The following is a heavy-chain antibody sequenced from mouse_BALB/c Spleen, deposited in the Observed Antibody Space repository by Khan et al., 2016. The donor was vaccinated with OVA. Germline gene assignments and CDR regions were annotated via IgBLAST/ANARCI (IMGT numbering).Heavy chain of an antibody. CDR3: ARRNYFGYTFAY. CDR1: GYTFTDFY. Sequence: QVQLKQSGAELARPGASVKLSCKASGYTFTDFYINWVKQRTGQGLEWIGEINPGSGDIYYNEKFKGKATLNADKSSSTAYMQLSSLTSEDSAFYFCARRNYFGYTFAYWGQGTLVTVSA. J-gene: IGHJ3*01. V-gene: IGHV1-77*01. D-gene: IGHD1-2*01. CDR2: INPGSGDI.